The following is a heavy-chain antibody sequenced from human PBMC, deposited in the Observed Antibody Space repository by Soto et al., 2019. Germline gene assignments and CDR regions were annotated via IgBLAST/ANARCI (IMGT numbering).Heavy chain of an antibody. Sequence: GGSLRLSCVASGFTFDDYGMSWVRQAPGKGLEWVSGISDSGGSTDYTDSVKGRFTISRDNSKNTLYLQMNSLRAEDTAVYYCAKIESRFYYDSTGYYPFDYWGQGTLVTVSS. CDR1: GFTFDDYG. CDR2: ISDSGGST. J-gene: IGHJ4*02. D-gene: IGHD3-22*01. CDR3: AKIESRFYYDSTGYYPFDY. V-gene: IGHV3-23*01.